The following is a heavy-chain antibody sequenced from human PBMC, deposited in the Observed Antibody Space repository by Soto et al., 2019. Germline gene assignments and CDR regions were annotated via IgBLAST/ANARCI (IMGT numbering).Heavy chain of an antibody. J-gene: IGHJ6*02. CDR1: GGTFSSYA. V-gene: IGHV1-69*01. D-gene: IGHD3-22*01. CDR2: IIPIFGTA. Sequence: QVQLVQSGAEVKKPGSSVKVSCKASGGTFSSYANSWVRQAPGQGLEWMGGIIPIFGTANYAQKFQGRVTITADESTSTAYMELSSLRSEDTAVYYCARGQEDYYDSSGYYYYYGMDVWGQGTTVTVSS. CDR3: ARGQEDYYDSSGYYYYYGMDV.